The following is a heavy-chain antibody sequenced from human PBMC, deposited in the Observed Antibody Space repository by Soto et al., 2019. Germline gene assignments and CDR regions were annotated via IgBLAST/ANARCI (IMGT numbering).Heavy chain of an antibody. Sequence: VKVSCKASGYTFTSYAMHWVRQAPGQRLEWMGWINAGNGNTKYSQKFQGRVTITRDTSASTAYMELSSLRSEDTAVYYCAGGPVVAAFSYYYYGMDVWGQGTTVTVSS. CDR3: AGGPVVAAFSYYYYGMDV. V-gene: IGHV1-3*01. J-gene: IGHJ6*02. D-gene: IGHD2-15*01. CDR2: INAGNGNT. CDR1: GYTFTSYA.